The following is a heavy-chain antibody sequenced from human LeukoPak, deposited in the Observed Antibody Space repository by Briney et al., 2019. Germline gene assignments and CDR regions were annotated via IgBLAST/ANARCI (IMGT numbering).Heavy chain of an antibody. V-gene: IGHV4-4*07. CDR2: IYTSGST. Sequence: PSETLSLTCIVSGGSISSYYWSWIRQPAGKGLEWIGRIYTSGSTNYNPSLKSRVTMSVDTSKNQFSLKLSSVTATDTAVYYCAREGYDILTGVNYGMDVWGQGTTVTVSS. CDR1: GGSISSYY. D-gene: IGHD3-9*01. J-gene: IGHJ6*02. CDR3: AREGYDILTGVNYGMDV.